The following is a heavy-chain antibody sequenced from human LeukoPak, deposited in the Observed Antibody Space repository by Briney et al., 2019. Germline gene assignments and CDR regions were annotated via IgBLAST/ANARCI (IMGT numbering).Heavy chain of an antibody. CDR1: GFTFSSYG. V-gene: IGHV3-33*06. J-gene: IGHJ4*02. CDR2: IWYDGSNK. D-gene: IGHD2-21*02. Sequence: QPGRSLRLSCAASGFTFSSYGMHWVRPAPGKGLEWVAVIWYDGSNKYYADSVKGRFTISRDNSKNTLYLQMNSLRAEDTAVYYCAKDGLSGDWGYFDYWGQGTLVTVSS. CDR3: AKDGLSGDWGYFDY.